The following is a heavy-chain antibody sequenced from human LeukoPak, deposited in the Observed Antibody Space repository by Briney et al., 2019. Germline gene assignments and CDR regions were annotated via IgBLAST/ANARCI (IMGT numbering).Heavy chain of an antibody. CDR3: ARDADHYYGSGSYFVDY. CDR2: ISAYNGKT. V-gene: IGHV1-18*01. CDR1: GYTFTSYG. J-gene: IGHJ4*02. Sequence: ASVKVACKASGYTFTSYGVTWVRQAPGQGLEWMGWISAYNGKTDYAQQLQGRVTMTTDTSTNTAYMELRSLRPDDTAVYYCARDADHYYGSGSYFVDYWGQGTLVTVSS. D-gene: IGHD3-10*01.